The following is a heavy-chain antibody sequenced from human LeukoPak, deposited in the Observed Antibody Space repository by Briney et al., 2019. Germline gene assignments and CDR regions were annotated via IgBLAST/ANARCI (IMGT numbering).Heavy chain of an antibody. V-gene: IGHV3-23*01. CDR3: AKLEYYFDSTGYFDY. CDR2: FSGSGGST. Sequence: GGSLRLSCAASGFTFSSYAMSWVRQAPGKGLEWVSTFSGSGGSTHYADSVKGRFTISRDNAKNSLYLQMNSLRAEDTALYYCAKLEYYFDSTGYFDYWGQGTLVTVSS. D-gene: IGHD3-22*01. J-gene: IGHJ4*02. CDR1: GFTFSSYA.